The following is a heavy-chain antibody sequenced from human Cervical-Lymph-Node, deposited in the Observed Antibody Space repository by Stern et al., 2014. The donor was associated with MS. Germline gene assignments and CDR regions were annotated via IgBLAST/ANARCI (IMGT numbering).Heavy chain of an antibody. CDR3: ARGPHYGDKRNWFDP. CDR1: GFSFSDYY. J-gene: IGHJ5*02. V-gene: IGHV3-11*01. CDR2: IGSRGSSV. Sequence: QVQLVQSGGGLVKPGGSLRLSCEASGFSFSDYYMSWIRQAPGKGLERLSYIGSRGSSVYYAESVKGRFTISRDNARNSLFLQMDSLRSEDTALYYCARGPHYGDKRNWFDPWGQGILVTVSS. D-gene: IGHD4-17*01.